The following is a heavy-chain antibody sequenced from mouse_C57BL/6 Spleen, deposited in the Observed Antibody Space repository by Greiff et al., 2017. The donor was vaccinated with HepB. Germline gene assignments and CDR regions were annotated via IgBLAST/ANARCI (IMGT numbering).Heavy chain of an antibody. Sequence: EVMLVESGGGLVQPGGSLSLSCAASGFTFTDYYMSWVRQPPGKALEWLGFIRNKANGYTTEYSASVKGRFTISRDNSQRILYLQLNALRAEDIASYYCAIFSLLRVAMDDWGQGTSVTVAS. CDR3: AIFSLLRVAMDD. J-gene: IGHJ4*01. D-gene: IGHD1-1*01. CDR1: GFTFTDYY. V-gene: IGHV7-3*01. CDR2: IRNKANGYTT.